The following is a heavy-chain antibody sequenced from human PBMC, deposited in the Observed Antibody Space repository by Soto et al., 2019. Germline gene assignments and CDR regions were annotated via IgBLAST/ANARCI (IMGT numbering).Heavy chain of an antibody. J-gene: IGHJ4*02. D-gene: IGHD3-3*01. CDR1: GYNFLSYG. CDR3: ARGNRSGYYITPPDY. V-gene: IGHV1-18*04. Sequence: QVQLVQSGVEVKKPGASVTVSCKASGYNFLSYGVSWARQAPGQGLEWMGWISVYNSNANYAQQFHGRVTMTSDTSTNTAYLELRGLRSDDTAVYYCARGNRSGYYITPPDYGVQGTLVVVSS. CDR2: ISVYNSNA.